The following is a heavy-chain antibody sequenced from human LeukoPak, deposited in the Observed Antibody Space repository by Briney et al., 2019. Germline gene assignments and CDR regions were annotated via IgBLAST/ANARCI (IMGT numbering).Heavy chain of an antibody. CDR1: GCSISSYY. Sequence: SETLSLTCTVSGCSISSYYWSWIRQPPGKGLEWIGYMYYSGSTNYNPSLKSRVTISVNTSKNQFSLKLSSVTAADTAVYYCARRVTSNWFDPWGQGTLVTVSS. J-gene: IGHJ5*02. CDR3: ARRVTSNWFDP. D-gene: IGHD2-21*02. CDR2: MYYSGST. V-gene: IGHV4-59*08.